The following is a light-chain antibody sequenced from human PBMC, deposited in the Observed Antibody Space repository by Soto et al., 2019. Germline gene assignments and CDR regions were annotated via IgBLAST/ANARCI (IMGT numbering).Light chain of an antibody. V-gene: IGLV1-44*01. J-gene: IGLJ1*01. CDR3: AAWDDSLNGLYV. CDR2: SNN. Sequence: QSVLTQPPSASGTPGQRVTISCSGSSSNIGSNTVNWYQQLPGTAPKLLIYSNNQRPSGVPDRFSGSKSGTSASLAISGLQSEDEADYYCAAWDDSLNGLYVFGTGPK. CDR1: SSNIGSNT.